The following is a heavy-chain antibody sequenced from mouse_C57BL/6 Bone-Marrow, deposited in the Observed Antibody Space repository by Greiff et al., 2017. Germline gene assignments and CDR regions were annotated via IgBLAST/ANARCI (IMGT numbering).Heavy chain of an antibody. D-gene: IGHD3-2*02. J-gene: IGHJ3*01. CDR2: IDPSDSYT. CDR3: AREGMLSAWFAY. Sequence: QVQLQQPGAELVMPGASVKLSCKASGYTFTSYWMHWVKQRPGQGLEWIGEIDPSDSYTNYNQKFKGKSTLTVDKSSSTAYMQLSRLTSEDSAVYYCAREGMLSAWFAYWGQGTLVTVSA. V-gene: IGHV1-69*01. CDR1: GYTFTSYW.